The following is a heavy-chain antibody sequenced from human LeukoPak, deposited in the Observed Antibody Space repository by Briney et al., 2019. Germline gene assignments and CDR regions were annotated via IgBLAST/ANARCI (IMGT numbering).Heavy chain of an antibody. CDR1: GFTFSDYG. CDR2: ISSSGSDI. CDR3: ARNYGGSSPFDY. Sequence: GGSLRLSCGASGFTFSDYGMHWVRQAPGKGLEWVSYISSSGSDIYYADSVKGRFTISRDNAKNSLYLHMNSLRAEDTAVYYCARNYGGSSPFDYWGQGTLVTVSS. J-gene: IGHJ4*02. V-gene: IGHV3-21*05. D-gene: IGHD4-23*01.